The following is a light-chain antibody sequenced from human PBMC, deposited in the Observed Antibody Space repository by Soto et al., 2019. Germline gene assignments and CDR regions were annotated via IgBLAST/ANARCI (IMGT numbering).Light chain of an antibody. Sequence: DIQMTQSPSSLSASIGDRVTITCQASQNITNNLSWYQQKPGKAPNLLIYHASKLAKGVTSRFSGSGSGTDFTLTISSLQPEDFATYYCQQTYSIPVTFGQGTRLEIK. CDR1: QNITNN. J-gene: IGKJ5*01. V-gene: IGKV1-39*01. CDR2: HAS. CDR3: QQTYSIPVT.